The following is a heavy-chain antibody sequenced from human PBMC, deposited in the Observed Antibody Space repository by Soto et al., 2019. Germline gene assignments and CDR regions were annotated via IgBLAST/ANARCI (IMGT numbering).Heavy chain of an antibody. CDR1: GGSLTGYY. D-gene: IGHD5-12*01. V-gene: IGHV4-34*01. CDR2: IKDGGST. Sequence: NPSETLSLTCAVNGGSLTGYYWSWIRQPPGKGLEWIGEIKDGGSTNYSPSLRGRATISSDTSNNQFSLKLNSVTAADTAVYYCARGQEGIVATHWDQGALVTVS. J-gene: IGHJ4*02. CDR3: ARGQEGIVATH.